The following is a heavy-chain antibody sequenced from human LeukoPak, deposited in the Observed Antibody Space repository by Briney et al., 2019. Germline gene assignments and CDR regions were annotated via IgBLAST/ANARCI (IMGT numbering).Heavy chain of an antibody. J-gene: IGHJ4*02. V-gene: IGHV1-2*02. Sequence: ASVKASCKASGYTLTCYYMHWVRQAPGQGLEWMGWINPNSGGTNYAQKFQGRVTMTRDTSISTAYMELSRLRSDDTAVYYCARKSNYYGSGSYSYWGQGTLVTVSS. CDR2: INPNSGGT. D-gene: IGHD3-10*01. CDR3: ARKSNYYGSGSYSY. CDR1: GYTLTCYY.